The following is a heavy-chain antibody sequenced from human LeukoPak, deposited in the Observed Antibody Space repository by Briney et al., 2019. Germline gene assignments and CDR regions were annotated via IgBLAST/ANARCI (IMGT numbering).Heavy chain of an antibody. CDR3: AKDSYSRSL. CDR2: ISGSGGST. J-gene: IGHJ4*02. D-gene: IGHD6-13*01. CDR1: GFTFESYA. V-gene: IGHV3-23*01. Sequence: GGSLGLSCTASGFTFESYAMSWVRQAPGKGLEWVSTISGSGGSTNYADSVKGRFTISRDNSKNTLYLQMNSLRAEDTAVYYCAKDSYSRSLWGQGTLVTVSS.